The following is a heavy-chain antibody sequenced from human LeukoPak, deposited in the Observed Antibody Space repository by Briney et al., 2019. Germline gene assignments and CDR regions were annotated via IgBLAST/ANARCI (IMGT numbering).Heavy chain of an antibody. Sequence: VASVKVSCKASGYTFTSYGISWVRQAPGQGLEWMGWISAYNGNTNYAQKLQGRVTMTTDTSTSTAYMELRSLRSDDTAVYYCATTRVQDCSSTSCYLYSFVYWGQGTLVTVSS. CDR3: ATTRVQDCSSTSCYLYSFVY. CDR2: ISAYNGNT. V-gene: IGHV1-18*01. CDR1: GYTFTSYG. D-gene: IGHD2-2*01. J-gene: IGHJ4*02.